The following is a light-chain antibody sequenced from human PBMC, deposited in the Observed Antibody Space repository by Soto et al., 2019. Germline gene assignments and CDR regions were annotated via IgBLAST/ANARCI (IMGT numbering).Light chain of an antibody. CDR3: KSYAGSNTYV. CDR2: EVV. CDR1: KSDIGVYDF. V-gene: IGLV2-8*01. Sequence: QSVLTQPASASGSPGQSVTISCTGTKSDIGVYDFVSWYQHHPGKAPRLIIYEVVQRPSGVPDRFSGSKSGNTASLNVSGLQAADEADYFCKSYAGSNTYVFGSGTKVTVL. J-gene: IGLJ1*01.